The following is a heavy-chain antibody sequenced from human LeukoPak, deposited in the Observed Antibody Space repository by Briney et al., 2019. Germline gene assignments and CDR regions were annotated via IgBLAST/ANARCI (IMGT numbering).Heavy chain of an antibody. J-gene: IGHJ2*01. CDR2: IYTTSGNT. CDR1: GGSISSGSYY. Sequence: SEPLSLTCTVSGGSISSGSYYWSWIRQPAGQGLEYIGLIYTTSGNTNYNPSLKSRVTISVDTSKNQFSLKLSSVTAADTAVYYCARGCRDGYSNYWYFDLWGRGTLVTVSS. V-gene: IGHV4-61*02. CDR3: ARGCRDGYSNYWYFDL. D-gene: IGHD5-24*01.